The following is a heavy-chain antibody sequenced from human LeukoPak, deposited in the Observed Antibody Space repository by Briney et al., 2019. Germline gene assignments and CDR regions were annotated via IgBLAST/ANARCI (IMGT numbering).Heavy chain of an antibody. D-gene: IGHD1-1*01. V-gene: IGHV3-74*01. CDR2: INIDGSTT. CDR1: GFTFSNYW. J-gene: IGHJ5*02. Sequence: WGSLRLSCAASGFTFSNYWMHWVRQAPGKGLVWVSRINIDGSTTDYADSVKGRFTVSRDNAKNTLYLQMNSLSADDTAVYSRARDPYNCHHNWLDPWGQGTLVTVSS. CDR3: ARDPYNCHHNWLDP.